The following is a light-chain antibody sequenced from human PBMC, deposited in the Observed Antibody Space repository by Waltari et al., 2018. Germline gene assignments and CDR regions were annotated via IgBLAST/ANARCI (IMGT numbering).Light chain of an antibody. CDR2: DVN. J-gene: IGLJ2*01. CDR3: SSYRRSDIVV. CDR1: SSDVGGYNY. Sequence: QSALTQPASVSGSPGQSITISCTGTSSDVGGYNYVSWYQHHPSKAPKIMIYDVNDRPSGVSNRFSGSKSGNTASLTISGLQAEDEADYYCSSYRRSDIVVFGGGTKLTVL. V-gene: IGLV2-14*03.